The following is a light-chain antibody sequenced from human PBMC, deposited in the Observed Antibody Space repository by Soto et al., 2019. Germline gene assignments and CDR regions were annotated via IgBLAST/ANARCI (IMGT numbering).Light chain of an antibody. CDR2: EVN. V-gene: IGLV2-8*01. CDR1: SSDVGGYDY. J-gene: IGLJ3*02. CDR3: SSYAGSNNLRM. Sequence: QSALTQPPSASGSPGQSVTISCAGTSSDVGGYDYVSWYQQHPGKAPKLIIYEVNKRPSGVPDRFSGSKSANTASLTVSGLQAEDEADYYCSSYAGSNNLRMFGGGTKLTDL.